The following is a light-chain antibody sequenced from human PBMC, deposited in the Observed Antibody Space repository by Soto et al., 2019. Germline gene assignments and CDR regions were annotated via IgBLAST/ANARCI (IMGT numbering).Light chain of an antibody. CDR1: QSVSSSY. V-gene: IGKV3-20*01. J-gene: IGKJ3*01. CDR2: GAS. Sequence: EIVLTQSPGTLSLSPGERATLSCRASQSVSSSYLAWYQQKPGQAPRLLIYGASSRATGIPDRFSGSASGTDFTLTISRLEPEDFAVYYCQQYGNSPFTFGPGTKVDIK. CDR3: QQYGNSPFT.